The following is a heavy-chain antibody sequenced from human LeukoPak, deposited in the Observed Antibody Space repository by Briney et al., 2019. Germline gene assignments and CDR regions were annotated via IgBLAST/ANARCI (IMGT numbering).Heavy chain of an antibody. Sequence: PSETLSLTCTVSGGSISSSSYYWGWIRQPPGKGLEWIGSIYYSGSTYYNPSLKSRVTISVDTSKNQFSLKLSSVTAADTAVYYCARDPGGVTMINGMDVWGQGTTVTVSS. J-gene: IGHJ6*02. CDR1: GGSISSSSYY. CDR3: ARDPGGVTMINGMDV. V-gene: IGHV4-39*07. CDR2: IYYSGST. D-gene: IGHD3-22*01.